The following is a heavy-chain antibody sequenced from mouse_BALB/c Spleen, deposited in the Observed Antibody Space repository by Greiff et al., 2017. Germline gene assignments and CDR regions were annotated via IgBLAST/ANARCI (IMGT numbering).Heavy chain of an antibody. CDR2: IDPANGNT. J-gene: IGHJ4*01. Sequence: VQLQQSGAELVKPGASVKLSCTASGFNIKDTYMHWVKQRPEQGLEWIGRIDPANGNTKYDPKFQGKATITADTSSNTAYLQLRSQTSEDTAVYYCAESPSSYDSSPRAMDYWGQGTSGTASS. D-gene: IGHD1-1*01. CDR3: AESPSSYDSSPRAMDY. CDR1: GFNIKDTY. V-gene: IGHV14-3*02.